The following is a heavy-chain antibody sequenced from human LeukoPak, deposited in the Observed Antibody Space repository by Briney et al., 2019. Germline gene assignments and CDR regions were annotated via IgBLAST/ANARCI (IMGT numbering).Heavy chain of an antibody. CDR1: GYTFTGYY. CDR2: INPNSGGT. CDR3: ARGGDVYYYYYMDV. J-gene: IGHJ6*03. V-gene: IGHV1-2*06. D-gene: IGHD4-17*01. Sequence: GASVKVSCKASGYTFTGYYTHWVRQAPGQGLEWMGRINPNSGGTNYAQKFQGRVTMTRDTSISTAYMELSRLRSDDTAVYYCARGGDVYYYYYMDVWGKGTTVTVSS.